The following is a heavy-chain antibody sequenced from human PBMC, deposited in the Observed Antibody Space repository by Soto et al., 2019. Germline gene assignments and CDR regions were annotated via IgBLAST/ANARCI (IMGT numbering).Heavy chain of an antibody. CDR3: AITHQGWELRSQWSRASREYYFDY. CDR1: GFTFSSYA. CDR2: ISGSGGST. J-gene: IGHJ4*02. V-gene: IGHV3-23*01. D-gene: IGHD1-26*01. Sequence: GGSLRLSCAASGFTFSSYAMSWVRQAPGKGLEWVSAISGSGGSTYYADSVKGRFTISRDNSKNTLYLQMNSLRAEDTAVYYCAITHQGWELRSQWSRASREYYFDYWGQGTLVTVSS.